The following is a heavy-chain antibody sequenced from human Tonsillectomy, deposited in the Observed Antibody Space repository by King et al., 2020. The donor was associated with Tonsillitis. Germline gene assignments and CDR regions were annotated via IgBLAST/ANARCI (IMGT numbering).Heavy chain of an antibody. V-gene: IGHV1-2*02. Sequence: QLVQSGADMKKPGASVKVSCKGSGYTFSGYYMHWVRQAPGQGLEWMGWINPNSGGTNYAQKFKGRVTMTRDTSINTAYMELSRLSSDDTAVYYCGRVKSGRFYQYDMDVWGQGTSVTVSS. J-gene: IGHJ6*02. D-gene: IGHD1-26*01. CDR3: GRVKSGRFYQYDMDV. CDR1: GYTFSGYY. CDR2: INPNSGGT.